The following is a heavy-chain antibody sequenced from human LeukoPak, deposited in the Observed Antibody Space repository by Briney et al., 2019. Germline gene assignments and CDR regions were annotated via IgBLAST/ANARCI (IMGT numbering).Heavy chain of an antibody. CDR2: LFYSGST. Sequence: SETLSLTCTVSGGSISSYYWSWIRQPPGKGLEWIAYLFYSGSTKYNPSLKSRVTISVDTSKNQFSLKLSSVTAADTAVYYCARWYHSGWAFDYWGQGTLVTVSS. J-gene: IGHJ4*02. D-gene: IGHD6-19*01. CDR3: ARWYHSGWAFDY. V-gene: IGHV4-59*08. CDR1: GGSISSYY.